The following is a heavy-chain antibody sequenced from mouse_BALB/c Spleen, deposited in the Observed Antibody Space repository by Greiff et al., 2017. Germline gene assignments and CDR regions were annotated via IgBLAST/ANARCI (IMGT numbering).Heavy chain of an antibody. J-gene: IGHJ3*01. CDR2: IYPGGGYT. D-gene: IGHD2-4*01. CDR1: GYTFTNYW. V-gene: IGHV1-63*02. CDR3: ARRPAGYDYAWFAY. Sequence: VQLQQSGAELVRPGTSVKISCKASGYTFTNYWLGWVKQRPGHGLEWIGDIYPGGGYTNYNEKFKGKATLTADTSSSTAYMQLSSLTSEDSAVYFCARRPAGYDYAWFAYWGQGTLVTVSA.